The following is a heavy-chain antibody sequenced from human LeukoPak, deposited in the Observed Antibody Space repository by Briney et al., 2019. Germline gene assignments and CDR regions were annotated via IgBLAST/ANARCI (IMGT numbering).Heavy chain of an antibody. D-gene: IGHD4-23*01. J-gene: IGHJ4*02. CDR3: ARGRPHGNDY. V-gene: IGHV3-74*01. CDR1: GFTFSNYI. CDR2: IASDGSST. Sequence: AGGSLRLSCAASGFTFSNYIIHWVRQAPGKGLVWVSRIASDGSSTTYADSVRGRFSISRDNAKNTLYLQMNSLRVEDTAVYYCARGRPHGNDYWGQGTLVTVSS.